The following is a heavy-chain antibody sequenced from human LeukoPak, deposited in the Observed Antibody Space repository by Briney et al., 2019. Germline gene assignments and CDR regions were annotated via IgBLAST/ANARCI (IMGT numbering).Heavy chain of an antibody. CDR3: VRGLDYGGNSGHWYFDL. Sequence: GGSLRLSCAASGFTFTTYWMSWVRQAPGKGLEWMANIKQDGSEKYYVESVKGRFTISRDNAKNSLYLQMNSLRAEDTAVYYCVRGLDYGGNSGHWYFDLWGRGTLVTVSS. V-gene: IGHV3-7*01. CDR1: GFTFTTYW. J-gene: IGHJ2*01. D-gene: IGHD4-23*01. CDR2: IKQDGSEK.